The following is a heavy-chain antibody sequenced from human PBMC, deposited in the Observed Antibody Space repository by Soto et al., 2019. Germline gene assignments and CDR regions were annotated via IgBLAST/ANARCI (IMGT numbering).Heavy chain of an antibody. J-gene: IGHJ4*01. V-gene: IGHV3-23*01. Sequence: EVQLLESGGGLVQPGGSLRLSCAASGFTFNTYDMSWVRQAPGTGLEWVSSIATTGETTFYPDSVRGRFTISRDNSKNTLFLQRNTLRADDTAIDYCVRHWGGWGHGTLVTVSS. CDR2: IATTGETT. CDR1: GFTFNTYD. CDR3: VRHWGG. D-gene: IGHD2-21*01.